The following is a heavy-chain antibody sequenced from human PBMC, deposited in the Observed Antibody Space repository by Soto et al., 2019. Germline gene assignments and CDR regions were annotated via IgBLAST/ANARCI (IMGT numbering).Heavy chain of an antibody. Sequence: PGGSLRLSCAASGFTFSSYDMSWVRQAPGKGLEWVSAISGSGGTTYYADSVKGRFTISRDNSKNTLYLQMNSLRAEDTAVYYCAKGGDTAMVVDYYYGMDVWGQGTTVTVSS. CDR2: ISGSGGTT. CDR1: GFTFSSYD. D-gene: IGHD5-18*01. V-gene: IGHV3-23*01. J-gene: IGHJ6*02. CDR3: AKGGDTAMVVDYYYGMDV.